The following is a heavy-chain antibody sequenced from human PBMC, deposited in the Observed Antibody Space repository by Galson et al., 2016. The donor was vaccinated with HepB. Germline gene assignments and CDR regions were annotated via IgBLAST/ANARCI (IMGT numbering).Heavy chain of an antibody. D-gene: IGHD6-25*01. CDR1: GYSFTSYG. V-gene: IGHV1-18*01. CDR3: ARLAAGTMAGDY. CDR2: ISPSNGNT. J-gene: IGHJ4*02. Sequence: SVKVSCKASGYSFTSYGFSWVRQAPGQGLEWMGWISPSNGNTNYAQKLQGRVTMTTDKSTNTAYMELRSLRSDDPAVYFCARLAAGTMAGDYWGQGTLVTVSS.